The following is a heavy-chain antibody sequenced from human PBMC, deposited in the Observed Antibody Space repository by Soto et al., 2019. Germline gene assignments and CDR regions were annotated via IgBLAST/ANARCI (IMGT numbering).Heavy chain of an antibody. CDR2: IYYSGST. Sequence: LSLTCTVSGGSISSGDYYWSWIRQPPGKGLEWIGYIYYSGSTYYNPSLKSRVTISVDTSQNQFSLQLSSVTAAAPAVYYCARELGGTTSQSYYCSGKDVWGQGTTGTVS. CDR1: GGSISSGDYY. D-gene: IGHD1-7*01. J-gene: IGHJ6*02. V-gene: IGHV4-30-4*01. CDR3: ARELGGTTSQSYYCSGKDV.